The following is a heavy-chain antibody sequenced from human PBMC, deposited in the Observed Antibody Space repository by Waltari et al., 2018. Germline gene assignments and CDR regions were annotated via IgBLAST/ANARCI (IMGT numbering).Heavy chain of an antibody. V-gene: IGHV3-53*01. CDR2: SFGGGNT. CDR1: GFTVSTKY. D-gene: IGHD3-10*01. Sequence: EVQLVESGGGLIQPGGSLRLSCAASGFTVSTKYMSWVRQAPGKGREWVSVSFGGGNTYYADSVKGRFTISRDNSENTLSLQMNILRADDTAVYYCTRHNYYGSGSYYFDYWGQGTLVTVSS. CDR3: TRHNYYGSGSYYFDY. J-gene: IGHJ4*02.